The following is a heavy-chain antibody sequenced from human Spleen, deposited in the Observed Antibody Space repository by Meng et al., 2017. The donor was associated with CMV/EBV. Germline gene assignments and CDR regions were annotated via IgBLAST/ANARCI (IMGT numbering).Heavy chain of an antibody. CDR3: AKDLLGEAPYNWFDP. CDR1: GFTFSTYA. Sequence: SGFTFSTYAMSWVRRAPGKGLEWVSAISGSGGSTYYADSVKGRFTISRDNSKNTLYLQMNSLRAEDTAVYYCAKDLLGEAPYNWFDPWGQGTLVTVSS. J-gene: IGHJ5*02. CDR2: ISGSGGST. D-gene: IGHD3-16*01. V-gene: IGHV3-23*01.